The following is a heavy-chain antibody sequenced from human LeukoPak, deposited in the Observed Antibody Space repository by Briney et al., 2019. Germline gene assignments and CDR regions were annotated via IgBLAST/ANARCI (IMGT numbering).Heavy chain of an antibody. CDR3: ARSQGGTMSLRHFDL. J-gene: IGHJ2*01. CDR2: LNSAGNA. V-gene: IGHV3-53*01. D-gene: IGHD5/OR15-5a*01. CDR1: GFTVSSNY. Sequence: GGSLRLSCAASGFTVSSNYMNWVRQAPGKGLQWVSVLNSAGNAYYADSVKGRFTISRDNSKNTLYLQMNSLRAEDTAVYYCARSQGGTMSLRHFDLWGRGTLVTVSS.